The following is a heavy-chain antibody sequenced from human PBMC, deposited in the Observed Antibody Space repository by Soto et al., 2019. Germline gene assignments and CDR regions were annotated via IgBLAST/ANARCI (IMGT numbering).Heavy chain of an antibody. Sequence: SLRLSCEASGFTFGYYAMHWVRQIAGKGLEWVSTITWNSGTIDYADSVKGRVTMTTDTSTSTAYMELRSLRSDDTAMYYCARPSGSGSNPFDPWGQGTLVTVSS. CDR1: GFTFGYYA. J-gene: IGHJ5*02. CDR3: ARPSGSGSNPFDP. CDR2: ITWNSGTI. D-gene: IGHD3-10*01. V-gene: IGHV3-9*01.